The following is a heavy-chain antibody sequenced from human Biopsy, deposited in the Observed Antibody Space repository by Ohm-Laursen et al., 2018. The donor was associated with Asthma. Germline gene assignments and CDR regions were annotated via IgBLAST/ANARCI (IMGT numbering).Heavy chain of an antibody. Sequence: SETLSLTCTVSGGSMTPTRHYWDWIRQAPGKAREWIGYISYGGKTSYNPSLKSRVTVSADTSKNHFSLKPTSVTAADTAVYYCVRGSSSWHHGPFHYYYGLDVWGQGTTATVSS. CDR1: GGSMTPTRHY. CDR2: ISYGGKT. V-gene: IGHV4-39*01. CDR3: VRGSSSWHHGPFHYYYGLDV. D-gene: IGHD6-13*01. J-gene: IGHJ6*02.